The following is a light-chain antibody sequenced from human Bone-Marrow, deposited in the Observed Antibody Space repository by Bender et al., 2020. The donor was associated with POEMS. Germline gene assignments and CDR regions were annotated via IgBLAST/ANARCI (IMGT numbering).Light chain of an antibody. J-gene: IGLJ3*02. Sequence: QSVLTQPPSVSAAPGQKVTISCSGSNSNIGKNHVSWYQQLPGTAPKLLIYGYNNRPSGVPDRFSGSKSGTSASLAITGLQAEDEGDYYCQSYDNSLGGWVFGGGTKLTVL. V-gene: IGLV1-40*01. CDR1: NSNIGKNH. CDR2: GYN. CDR3: QSYDNSLGGWV.